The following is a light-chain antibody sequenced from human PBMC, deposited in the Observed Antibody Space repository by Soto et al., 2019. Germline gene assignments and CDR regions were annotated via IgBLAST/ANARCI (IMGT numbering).Light chain of an antibody. V-gene: IGKV3-15*01. J-gene: IGKJ2*01. Sequence: DIVMTQSPATLSVSPGERVTLSCRARQSVSNNLAWYQQKPGQAPRLLIYGASTRATGLPARFSGSGSGTEFTLTISSLQSEDFAVYYCQEYNSWPYTFGQGTKVDSK. CDR1: QSVSNN. CDR2: GAS. CDR3: QEYNSWPYT.